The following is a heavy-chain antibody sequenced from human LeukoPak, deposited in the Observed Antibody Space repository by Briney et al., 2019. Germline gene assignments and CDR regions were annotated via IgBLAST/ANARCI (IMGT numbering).Heavy chain of an antibody. V-gene: IGHV4-4*02. Sequence: PSGTLSLTCAVSGGSISSSNWWSWVRRPPGKGLEWIGEIYHSGSTNYNPSLKSRVTISVDKSKNQFSLKLSSVTAADTAVYYCARVGSRYSSSWSGYDYWGQGTLVTVSS. J-gene: IGHJ4*02. CDR3: ARVGSRYSSSWSGYDY. D-gene: IGHD6-13*01. CDR2: IYHSGST. CDR1: GGSISSSNW.